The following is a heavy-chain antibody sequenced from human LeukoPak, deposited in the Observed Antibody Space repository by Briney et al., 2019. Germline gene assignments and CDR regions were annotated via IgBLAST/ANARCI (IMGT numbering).Heavy chain of an antibody. CDR1: GFTVSSYW. Sequence: GGSLRLSCGVSGFTVSSYWMSWVRQAPGKGLEWVATIKQDGSEKYYMDSVKGRFTIARDDAKNSLYLQMNSLRAEDTAVYYCAKDDAWLRFGEWSQGTLVTVSS. D-gene: IGHD5-12*01. J-gene: IGHJ4*02. V-gene: IGHV3-7*01. CDR2: IKQDGSEK. CDR3: AKDDAWLRFGE.